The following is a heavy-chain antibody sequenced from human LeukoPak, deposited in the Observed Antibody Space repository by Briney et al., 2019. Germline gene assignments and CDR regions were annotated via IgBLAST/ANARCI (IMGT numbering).Heavy chain of an antibody. CDR2: INHSGST. D-gene: IGHD1-26*01. Sequence: PSETLSLTCTVSGGSISSSSYYWGWIRQPPGKGLEWIGEINHSGSTNYNPSLKSRVTISVDTSKNQFSLKLSSVTAADTAVYYCARAGTEWEFDPWGQGTLVTVSS. CDR3: ARAGTEWEFDP. J-gene: IGHJ5*02. V-gene: IGHV4-39*07. CDR1: GGSISSSSYY.